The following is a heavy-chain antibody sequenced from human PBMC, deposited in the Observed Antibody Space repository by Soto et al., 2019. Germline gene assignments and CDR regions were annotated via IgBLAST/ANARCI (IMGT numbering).Heavy chain of an antibody. CDR1: GGSISSTTYY. Sequence: SETLSLTCTVSGGSISSTTYYWGWIRQPPGKGLEWIGNIYYSGTTFYNPSLRSRVTISVDTSKNQFSLKLNSVTAADTAVYYCARGKIYYYYYHMDVWGKGTTVTVSS. J-gene: IGHJ6*03. CDR3: ARGKIYYYYYHMDV. CDR2: IYYSGTT. V-gene: IGHV4-39*01.